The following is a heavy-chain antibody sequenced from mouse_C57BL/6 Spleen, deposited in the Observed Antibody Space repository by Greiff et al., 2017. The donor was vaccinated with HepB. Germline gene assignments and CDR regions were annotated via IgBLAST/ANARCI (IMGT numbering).Heavy chain of an antibody. D-gene: IGHD2-14*01. CDR1: GYTFTSYW. J-gene: IGHJ1*03. CDR2: IHPNSGST. Sequence: QVQLKQSGAELVKPGASVKLSCKASGYTFTSYWMHWVKQRPGQGLEWIGMIHPNSGSTNYNEKFKSKATLTVDKSSSTAYMQLSSLTSEDSAVYYCARWDLDRGYFDVWGTGTTVTVSS. CDR3: ARWDLDRGYFDV. V-gene: IGHV1-64*01.